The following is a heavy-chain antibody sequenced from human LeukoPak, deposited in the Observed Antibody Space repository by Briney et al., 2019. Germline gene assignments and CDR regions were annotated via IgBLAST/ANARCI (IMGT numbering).Heavy chain of an antibody. CDR3: ARWSGYYYDSSGNPEEYYFDY. Sequence: GGSLRLSCAASGFTFSSYWMSCVRQAPGKGLEWVANIKQEGREKYYVDSVKGRFTISGDNAKNSLYLQMNSLRAEDTAVYYCARWSGYYYDSSGNPEEYYFDYWGQGTLVTVSS. V-gene: IGHV3-7*01. CDR2: IKQEGREK. CDR1: GFTFSSYW. D-gene: IGHD3-22*01. J-gene: IGHJ4*02.